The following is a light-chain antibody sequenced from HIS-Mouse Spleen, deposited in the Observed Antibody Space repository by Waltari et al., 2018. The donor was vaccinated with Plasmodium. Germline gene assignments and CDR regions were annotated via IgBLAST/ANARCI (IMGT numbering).Light chain of an antibody. J-gene: IGLJ3*02. Sequence: QSALTQPASVSGSPGQSSTISCTGTCSDVGLFDLSTWYQKHPGKAPKLMIYEGSKRPSGVSNRFSGSKSGNTASLTISGLQAEDEADYYCCSYAGSSTWVFGGGTKLTVL. CDR2: EGS. V-gene: IGLV2-23*01. CDR1: CSDVGLFDL. CDR3: CSYAGSSTWV.